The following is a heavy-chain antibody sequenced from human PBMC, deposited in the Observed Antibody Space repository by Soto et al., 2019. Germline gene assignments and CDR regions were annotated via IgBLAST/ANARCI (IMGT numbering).Heavy chain of an antibody. Sequence: GGSLRLFCAVSGITVSSYYMSWVRQAAGKGLEWVSVIYAGTITYYADSVKGRFTIYRDNSKNTLNLEMNSLRVEDTAVYYCARIPYDNSGTIFDYWGQGTLVTVSS. CDR1: GITVSSYY. D-gene: IGHD3-22*01. CDR2: IYAGTIT. J-gene: IGHJ4*02. V-gene: IGHV3-53*01. CDR3: ARIPYDNSGTIFDY.